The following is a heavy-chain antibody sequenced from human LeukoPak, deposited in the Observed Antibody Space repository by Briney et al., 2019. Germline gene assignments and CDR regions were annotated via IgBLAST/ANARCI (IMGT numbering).Heavy chain of an antibody. CDR1: GFTFSSYA. D-gene: IGHD1-26*01. V-gene: IGHV3-30-3*02. J-gene: IGHJ4*02. CDR3: AKWEYAS. CDR2: ISYDGSNK. Sequence: GGSLRLSCAASGFTFSSYAMHWVRQAPGKGLEWVAVISYDGSNKYYADSVKGRFTISRDNSKNTLYLQMNSLRAEDTAVYYCAKWEYASWGQGTLVTVSS.